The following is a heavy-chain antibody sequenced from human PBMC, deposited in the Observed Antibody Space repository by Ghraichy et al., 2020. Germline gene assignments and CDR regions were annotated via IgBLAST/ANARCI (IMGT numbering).Heavy chain of an antibody. V-gene: IGHV4-34*01. CDR3: ARVRKSYYYGSGSYGDY. J-gene: IGHJ4*02. Sequence: SETLSLTCAVYGGSFSGYYWSWIRQPPGKGLEWIGEINHSGSTNYNPSLKSRVTISVDTSKNQFSLKLSSVTATDTAVYYCARVRKSYYYGSGSYGDYWGQGTLVTVSS. D-gene: IGHD3-10*01. CDR1: GGSFSGYY. CDR2: INHSGST.